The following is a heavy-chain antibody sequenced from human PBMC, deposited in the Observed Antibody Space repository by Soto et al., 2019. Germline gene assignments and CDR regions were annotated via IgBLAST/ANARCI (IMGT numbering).Heavy chain of an antibody. CDR3: TRDADSSGWYVYRYGMDV. V-gene: IGHV3-49*03. D-gene: IGHD6-19*01. J-gene: IGHJ6*02. CDR2: IRSKAYGGTT. CDR1: GFTFGDYA. Sequence: PGGSLRLSCTASGFTFGDYAMSWFRQAPGKGLEWVGFIRSKAYGGTTEYAASVKGRFTISRDDSKSIAYLQMNSLKTEDTAVYYCTRDADSSGWYVYRYGMDVWGQGNTVTVSS.